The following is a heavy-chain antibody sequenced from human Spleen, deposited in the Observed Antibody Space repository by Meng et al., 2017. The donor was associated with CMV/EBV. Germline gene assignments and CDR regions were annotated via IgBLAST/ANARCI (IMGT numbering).Heavy chain of an antibody. CDR2: IIPIFGTA. V-gene: IGHV1-69*12. J-gene: IGHJ5*02. CDR3: ATTSDGPPDA. CDR1: GGTVSSYA. Sequence: HVQLVKSGAKGKKPGSSVKVSCKASGGTVSSYAISWVRQAPGQGLGWMGGIIPIFGTANYAQKFQGRVTITADESTSTAYMELSSLRSEDTAVYYCATTSDGPPDAWGQGTLVTVSS.